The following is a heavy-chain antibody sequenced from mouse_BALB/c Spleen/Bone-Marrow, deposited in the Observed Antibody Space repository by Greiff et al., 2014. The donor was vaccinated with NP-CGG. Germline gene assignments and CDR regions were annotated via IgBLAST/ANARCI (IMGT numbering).Heavy chain of an antibody. J-gene: IGHJ4*01. CDR3: ARRGASGLYYYAMDY. D-gene: IGHD3-1*01. CDR1: GYTFTDFA. V-gene: IGHV1S137*01. Sequence: VQLQQSGAELVRPGVSVKISCKGSGYTFTDFAIHWVKQSHTKSLEWIGVISPYYVDGGYNQKFKGKATMTIDRSSSTAYMELARPTSEDSAIYYCARRGASGLYYYAMDYWGQGTSVTVSS. CDR2: ISPYYVDG.